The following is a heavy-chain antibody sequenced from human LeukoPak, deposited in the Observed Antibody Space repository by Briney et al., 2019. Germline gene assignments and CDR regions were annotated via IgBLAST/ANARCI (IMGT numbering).Heavy chain of an antibody. Sequence: GGSLRLSCAASGFTFSNYAMSWVRQAPGKGLEWVSSLSGIITYYADSVKGRFTISSDNSKNTLYLQMNSLSPEDTATYFCAKDEGSSGYKLFDAFGAWGQGTTVTVS. V-gene: IGHV3-23*01. CDR1: GFTFSNYA. CDR2: LSGIIT. J-gene: IGHJ3*01. CDR3: AKDEGSSGYKLFDAFGA. D-gene: IGHD3-22*01.